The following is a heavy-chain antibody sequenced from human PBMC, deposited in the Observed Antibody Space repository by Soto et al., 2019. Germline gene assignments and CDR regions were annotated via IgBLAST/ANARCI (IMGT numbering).Heavy chain of an antibody. J-gene: IGHJ5*02. V-gene: IGHV4-4*02. CDR1: GASTYTNDW. D-gene: IGHD3-22*01. Sequence: SETLSLTCAISGASTYTNDWWIWLRQPPGRGLEWIAEIHHTGRTNYNASFMGRAALSVDNSKNQFHLNLRAVTAADTAIYYCARVGPWVPYYYDSSPYTFENWFDPWGQGTLVTVSS. CDR3: ARVGPWVPYYYDSSPYTFENWFDP. CDR2: IHHTGRT.